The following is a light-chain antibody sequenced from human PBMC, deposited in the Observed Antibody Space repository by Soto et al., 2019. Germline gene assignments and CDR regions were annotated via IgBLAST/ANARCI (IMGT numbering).Light chain of an antibody. J-gene: IGKJ1*01. Sequence: EIVLTQSPGTLSLSPGERGTLSCRASQSVTNNFLAWYQQRPGQAPRLLLYSTSNRATGIPDRFSGSGSGTDFTLTISRLEPEDSAVYYCQQYGNSPRTFGPGTKVDI. V-gene: IGKV3-20*01. CDR1: QSVTNNF. CDR3: QQYGNSPRT. CDR2: STS.